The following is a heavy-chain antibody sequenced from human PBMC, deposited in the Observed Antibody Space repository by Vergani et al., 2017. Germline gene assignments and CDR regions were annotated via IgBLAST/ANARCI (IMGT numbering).Heavy chain of an antibody. J-gene: IGHJ6*04. CDR3: FYDFWAGYDSGDV. D-gene: IGHD3/OR15-3a*01. CDR2: IRDKAYNYAT. CDR1: GLTFSDSA. V-gene: IGHV3-73*01. Sequence: EVHLVESGGGLVQPGESLKLSCATSGLTFSDSAIHWVRQTSGKGLEWIGRIRDKAYNYATVYAVSVKGRFTISRDDSKKTAYLHMNGLTTKDTAVYYCFYDFWAGYDSGDVWGRGATVTVAS.